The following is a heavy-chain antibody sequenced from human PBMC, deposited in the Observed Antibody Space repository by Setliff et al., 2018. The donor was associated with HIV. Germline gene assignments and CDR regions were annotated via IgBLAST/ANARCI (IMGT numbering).Heavy chain of an antibody. CDR2: INHSGRT. CDR1: GGSFSGGY. V-gene: IGHV4-34*01. Sequence: SETLSLTCAVYGGSFSGGYWSWVRQPPGKGLEWIGEINHSGRTNYNPSLKGRVIMSEDTSKNHFSLRLNSVTAADTAVYFCARGPYSRKFDPWGQGTLVTVSS. J-gene: IGHJ5*02. CDR3: ARGPYSRKFDP. D-gene: IGHD1-26*01.